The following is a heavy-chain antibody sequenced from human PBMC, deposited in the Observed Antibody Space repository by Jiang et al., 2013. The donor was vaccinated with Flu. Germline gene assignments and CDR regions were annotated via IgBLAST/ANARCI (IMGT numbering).Heavy chain of an antibody. Sequence: PGLVKPSETLSLTCSVSGASITSYYWSWIRQPPGKELEWVGFVSYSGNTNYNPSLKSRVTMSVDTSKNQFSLKLSSVTAADTAVYYCAKAAYGSLKYLQYWGQGTLVTVSS. CDR3: AKAAYGSLKYLQY. CDR2: VSYSGNT. D-gene: IGHD4-17*01. CDR1: GASITSYY. V-gene: IGHV4-59*01. J-gene: IGHJ1*01.